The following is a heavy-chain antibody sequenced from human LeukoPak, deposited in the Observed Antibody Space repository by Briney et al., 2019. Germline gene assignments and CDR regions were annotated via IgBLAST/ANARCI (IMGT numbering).Heavy chain of an antibody. CDR3: ARGKMRSTVVGY. J-gene: IGHJ4*02. CDR1: GGSFSGYY. CDR2: INHSGST. Sequence: SETLSLTCAVYGGSFSGYYWSWIRQPPGKGLEWIGEINHSGSTNYNPSLTSRVTISVDTSKNQFSLKLSSVTAADTAVYYCARGKMRSTVVGYWGQGTLVTVSS. V-gene: IGHV4-34*01. D-gene: IGHD4-17*01.